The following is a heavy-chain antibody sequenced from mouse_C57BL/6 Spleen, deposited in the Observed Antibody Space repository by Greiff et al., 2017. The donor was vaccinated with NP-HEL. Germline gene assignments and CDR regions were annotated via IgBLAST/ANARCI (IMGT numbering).Heavy chain of an antibody. CDR3: ARTGLRRGFAY. J-gene: IGHJ3*01. V-gene: IGHV1-69*01. CDR1: GYTFTSYW. CDR2: IDPSDSYT. D-gene: IGHD2-2*01. Sequence: VKLVESGAELVMPGASVKLSCKASGYTFTSYWMHWVKQRPGQGFEWIGEIDPSDSYTNYNQKFKGKSTLTVDKSSSTAYMQLSSLTSEDSAVYYCARTGLRRGFAYWGQGTLVTVSA.